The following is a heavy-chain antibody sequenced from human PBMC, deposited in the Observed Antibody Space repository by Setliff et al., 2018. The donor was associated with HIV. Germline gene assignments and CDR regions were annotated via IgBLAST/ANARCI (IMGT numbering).Heavy chain of an antibody. CDR1: GFAFSSYA. Sequence: GGSLRLSCAASGFAFSSYAMTWVRQAPGKGLECVAVISGSGGSTYYADSVKGRFTISRDNSKNTLYLQMNNLRAGDTAFYYCARDRLVHFGSGSLSWGQGTLVTVSS. D-gene: IGHD3-10*01. J-gene: IGHJ4*02. CDR2: ISGSGGST. V-gene: IGHV3-23*01. CDR3: ARDRLVHFGSGSLS.